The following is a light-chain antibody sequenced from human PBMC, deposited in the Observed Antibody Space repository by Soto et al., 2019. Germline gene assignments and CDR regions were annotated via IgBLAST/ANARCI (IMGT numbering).Light chain of an antibody. CDR2: DAS. J-gene: IGKJ1*01. CDR1: QSVSSY. V-gene: IGKV3-11*01. CDR3: QQRSNWLWT. Sequence: EIVLTQSPATLSLSPGERATLSCRASQSVSSYLAWYQQKPGQAPRLLIYDASNRATGIPARFSGSGSGTDFTLTISSLEPEDFAVDYCQQRSNWLWTFGQGTKVEIK.